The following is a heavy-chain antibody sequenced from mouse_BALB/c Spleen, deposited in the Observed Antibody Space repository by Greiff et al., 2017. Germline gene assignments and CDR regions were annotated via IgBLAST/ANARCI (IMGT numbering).Heavy chain of an antibody. Sequence: QLQQSGAELVRPGTSVKVSCKASGYAFTNYLIEWVKQRPGQGLEWIGVINPGSGGTNYNEKFKGKATLTADKSSSTAYMQLSSLTSDDSAVYFCARDGYAPFAYWGQGTLVTVSA. CDR3: ARDGYAPFAY. V-gene: IGHV1-54*01. CDR1: GYAFTNYL. D-gene: IGHD2-2*01. J-gene: IGHJ3*01. CDR2: INPGSGGT.